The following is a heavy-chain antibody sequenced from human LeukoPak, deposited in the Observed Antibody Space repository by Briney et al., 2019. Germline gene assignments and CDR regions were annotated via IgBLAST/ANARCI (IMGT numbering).Heavy chain of an antibody. CDR2: IRSKAYGGTT. Sequence: GGSLRLSCTASGFTFGDYAMSWFRQAPGKGLEWVGFIRSKAYGGTTEYAASVKGSFTISRDDSKSIAYLQMNSLKTEDTAVYYCTREPPVMITFGGVIVPDYWGQGTLVTVSS. V-gene: IGHV3-49*03. J-gene: IGHJ4*02. D-gene: IGHD3-16*02. CDR3: TREPPVMITFGGVIVPDY. CDR1: GFTFGDYA.